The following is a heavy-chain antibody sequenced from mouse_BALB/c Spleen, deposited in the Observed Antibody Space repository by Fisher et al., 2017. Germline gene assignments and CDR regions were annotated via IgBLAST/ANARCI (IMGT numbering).Heavy chain of an antibody. D-gene: IGHD1-2*01. J-gene: IGHJ4*01. Sequence: KFKGKATLTVDKSSSTAYMQLSSLTSEDSAVHYCTRTPDYYGYDYAMDYWGQGTSVTVSS. CDR3: TRTPDYYGYDYAMDY. V-gene: IGHV1-64*01.